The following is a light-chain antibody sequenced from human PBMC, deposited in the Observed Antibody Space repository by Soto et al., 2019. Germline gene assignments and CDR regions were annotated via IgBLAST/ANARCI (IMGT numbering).Light chain of an antibody. CDR3: SSYAGTNNFVV. V-gene: IGLV2-8*01. J-gene: IGLJ2*01. Sequence: QSALTQPPSASGSPGQSVTISCTGTSSDVGGYNYVSWYQQHPGKAPKLMIYEVSKRPSVVPDRFSGSKSGNRASLTVSGLQADEEADYYCSSYAGTNNFVVFGGGTKLTVL. CDR1: SSDVGGYNY. CDR2: EVS.